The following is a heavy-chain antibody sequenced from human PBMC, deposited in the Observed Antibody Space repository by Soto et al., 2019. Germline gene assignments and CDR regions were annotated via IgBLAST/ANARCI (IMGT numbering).Heavy chain of an antibody. V-gene: IGHV3-30-3*01. CDR1: GFTFSSYA. J-gene: IGHJ6*02. CDR3: ERDPTLKLVWVILSNVMDV. CDR2: ISYDGSNK. D-gene: IGHD1-1*01. Sequence: GGSLRLSCATSGFTFSSYAMHWVRQAPGKGLEWVAVISYDGSNKYYADSVRGRFTISRDNSKNTLYLQMNSLRAEDTAVYYFERDPTLKLVWVILSNVMDVWGQGTTVTVSS.